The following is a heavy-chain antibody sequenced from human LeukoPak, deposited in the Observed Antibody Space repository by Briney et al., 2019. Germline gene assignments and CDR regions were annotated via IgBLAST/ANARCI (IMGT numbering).Heavy chain of an antibody. CDR3: ARDGKGFHGGGWFDP. CDR2: IYYSGST. J-gene: IGHJ5*02. D-gene: IGHD3-16*01. CDR1: GGSISSYY. V-gene: IGHV4-59*01. Sequence: SETLSLTCTVSGGSISSYYWSWIRQPPGKGLEWIGYIYYSGSTNYNPSLKSRVTISVDTSKNQFSLKLSSVTAADTAVYYCARDGKGFHGGGWFDPWGQGTLVTVSS.